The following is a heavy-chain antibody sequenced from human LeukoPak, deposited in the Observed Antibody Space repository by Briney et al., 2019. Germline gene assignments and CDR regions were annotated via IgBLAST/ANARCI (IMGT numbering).Heavy chain of an antibody. CDR1: GGSISSSSYY. V-gene: IGHV4-39*01. CDR3: ATAVAAKRYYGMDV. J-gene: IGHJ6*02. Sequence: SETLSLTCTVSGGSISSSSYYWGWIRQPPGKGLEWIGSIYYSGSTYYNPSLKSRVTISADTSKNQFSLKLSSVAAADTAVYYCATAVAAKRYYGMDVWGQGTTVTVSS. D-gene: IGHD2-15*01. CDR2: IYYSGST.